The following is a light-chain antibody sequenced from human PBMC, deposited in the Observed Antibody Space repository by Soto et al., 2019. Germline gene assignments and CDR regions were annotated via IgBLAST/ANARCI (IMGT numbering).Light chain of an antibody. J-gene: IGKJ1*01. CDR3: QQYYSTPLT. Sequence: DILLTQSPESLAVSLGERATINCKSSQRVLYSSNNKNYLAWYQQKPGQPPKLLIYWASTRESGVPDRFSGSGSGTDFTLTISSLQAEDVAVYYCQQYYSTPLTFGQGTKV. CDR1: QRVLYSSNNKNY. CDR2: WAS. V-gene: IGKV4-1*01.